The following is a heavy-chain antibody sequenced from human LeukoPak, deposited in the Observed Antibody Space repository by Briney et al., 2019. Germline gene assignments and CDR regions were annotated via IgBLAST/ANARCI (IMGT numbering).Heavy chain of an antibody. J-gene: IGHJ5*02. CDR1: GFRFSGYA. V-gene: IGHV3-30-3*01. CDR2: ISYDGSIK. CDR3: ARDPMAAAADRALCDP. Sequence: GGSLRLSCAASGFRFSGYAFVWVRQAPGKGLEWVAVISYDGSIKDYADSVKGRFTISRGNSKNTLYLQMDSLRPDDTAVYYCARDPMAAAADRALCDPWGQGTLVTVSS. D-gene: IGHD6-13*01.